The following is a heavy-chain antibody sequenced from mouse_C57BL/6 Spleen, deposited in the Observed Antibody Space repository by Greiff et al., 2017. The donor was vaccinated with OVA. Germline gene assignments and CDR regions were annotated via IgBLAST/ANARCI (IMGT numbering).Heavy chain of an antibody. CDR2: IWPGGGT. J-gene: IGHJ3*01. CDR3: ARSDSSGYVTAWFAY. V-gene: IGHV2-9-1*01. Sequence: QVQLKESGPGLVAPSQSLSITCTVSGFSLTSYAISWVRQPPGKGLEWLGVIWPGGGTNYNSALKYSLSISIDNSKSQVFLKMNSLQTDDTARYYCARSDSSGYVTAWFAYWGQGTLVTVSA. CDR1: GFSLTSYA. D-gene: IGHD3-2*02.